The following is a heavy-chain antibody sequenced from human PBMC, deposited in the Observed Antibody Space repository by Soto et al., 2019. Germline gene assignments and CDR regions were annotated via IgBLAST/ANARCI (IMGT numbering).Heavy chain of an antibody. CDR3: AKDPTGVPAAVNGMWFDP. D-gene: IGHD2-2*01. Sequence: EVQLVESGGGLVQPGRSLRLSCVGSGFTFGDYAMHWVRQVPGKGLEWVSGISWTSTTVGYADSVKGRFTISRDNAKNSLYLQMNSLRVEDTALYYCAKDPTGVPAAVNGMWFDPWGQGTLVTVS. J-gene: IGHJ5*02. CDR1: GFTFGDYA. CDR2: ISWTSTTV. V-gene: IGHV3-9*01.